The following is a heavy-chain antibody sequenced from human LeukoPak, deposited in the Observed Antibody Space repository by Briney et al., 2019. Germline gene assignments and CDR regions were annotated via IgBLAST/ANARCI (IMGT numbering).Heavy chain of an antibody. CDR2: ISANNGNT. J-gene: IGHJ4*02. D-gene: IGHD2-15*01. CDR1: GYTFTSYG. Sequence: ASVKVPCKASGYTFTSYGISWVRQAPGQGLEWMGWISANNGNTNSAQKFQGRVTMTTDTSTSTAYMELRSLRSDDTAVYYCARDFFHGHCAGLSCFLLDYWGQGSLVTVSS. V-gene: IGHV1-18*01. CDR3: ARDFFHGHCAGLSCFLLDY.